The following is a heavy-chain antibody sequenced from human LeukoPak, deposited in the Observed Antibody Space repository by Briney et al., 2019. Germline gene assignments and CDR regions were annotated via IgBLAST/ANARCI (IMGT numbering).Heavy chain of an antibody. D-gene: IGHD3-16*01. CDR1: GYTFTNYY. J-gene: IGHJ4*02. CDR3: ARRLGDMADRYNAFDY. Sequence: ASVKVSCKASGYTFTNYYMHWVRQAPGQGLEWMGIINPSGGSTSYSQKFQGRVTMTRDTSTSTVYMELSSLRSEDTAVYYCARRLGDMADRYNAFDYWGQGTLVTVSS. CDR2: INPSGGST. V-gene: IGHV1-46*01.